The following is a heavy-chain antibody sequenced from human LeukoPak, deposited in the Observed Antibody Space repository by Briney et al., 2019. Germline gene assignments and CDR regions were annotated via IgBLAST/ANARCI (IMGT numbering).Heavy chain of an antibody. D-gene: IGHD3-22*01. J-gene: IGHJ3*02. CDR2: IKQDESEK. CDR3: ARDPYDSSGYSFGAFDI. V-gene: IGHV3-7*01. CDR1: GFTFSSSW. Sequence: GGSLRLSCAASGFTFSSSWMSWVRQAPGKGLEWVANIKQDESEKYYVDSVKGRFTVSRDNAKNSLYLQMSSLRAEDTAVYYCARDPYDSSGYSFGAFDIWGQGTMVSVSS.